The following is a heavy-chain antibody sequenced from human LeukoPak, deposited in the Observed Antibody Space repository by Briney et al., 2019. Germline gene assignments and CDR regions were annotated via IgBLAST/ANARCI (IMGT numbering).Heavy chain of an antibody. J-gene: IGHJ4*02. Sequence: GGSLRLFCAASGFTFYDYAMHWVRQTPGKGLEWVSLITRDGDSTYYADSVKGRFTISRDNSKNYLYLQMNSLRTEDTALYYCAEGYDYYDSSGPFDYWGQGTLVTVSS. D-gene: IGHD3-22*01. V-gene: IGHV3-43*02. CDR1: GFTFYDYA. CDR3: AEGYDYYDSSGPFDY. CDR2: ITRDGDST.